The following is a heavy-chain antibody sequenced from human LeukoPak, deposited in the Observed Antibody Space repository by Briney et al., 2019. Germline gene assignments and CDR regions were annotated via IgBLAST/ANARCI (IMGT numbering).Heavy chain of an antibody. V-gene: IGHV4-34*01. D-gene: IGHD3-3*01. J-gene: IGHJ4*02. CDR1: GGSFSGYY. CDR3: ARRGTIFGVLDY. Sequence: ASETLSLTCAVYGGSFSGYYWSWIRQPPGKGLEWIGEINHSGGTNYNPPLKSRVTISVDTSKNQFSLKLSSVTAADTAVYYCARRGTIFGVLDYWGQGTLVTVSS. CDR2: INHSGGT.